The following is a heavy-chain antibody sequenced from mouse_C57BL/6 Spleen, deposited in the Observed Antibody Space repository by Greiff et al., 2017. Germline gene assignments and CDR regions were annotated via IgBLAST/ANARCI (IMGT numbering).Heavy chain of an antibody. D-gene: IGHD2-13*01. J-gene: IGHJ3*01. CDR2: INPGSGGT. CDR1: GYAFTNYL. V-gene: IGHV1-54*01. CDR3: ARQIYYDDYGY. Sequence: VQLQQSGAELVRPGTSVKVSCKASGYAFTNYLIEWVKQRPGQGLEWIGVINPGSGGTNYNEKFKGKATLTADKSSSTAYMQLSSLTSEDSAVYFCARQIYYDDYGYWGQGTLVTVSA.